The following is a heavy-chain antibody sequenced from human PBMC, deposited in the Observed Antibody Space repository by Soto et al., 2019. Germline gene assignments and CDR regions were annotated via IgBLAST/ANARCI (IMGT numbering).Heavy chain of an antibody. CDR1: GYTFTGYY. CDR3: AREPRGEATDNWNYVDY. Sequence: ASVKVSCKASGYTFTGYYMHWLRQSPGQGLEWMGWINPNSGGTNYAQKFQGRVTMTRDTSISTAYMELSRLRSDDTAVYYCAREPRGEATDNWNYVDYWGQGTLVTVSS. J-gene: IGHJ4*02. D-gene: IGHD1-20*01. V-gene: IGHV1-2*02. CDR2: INPNSGGT.